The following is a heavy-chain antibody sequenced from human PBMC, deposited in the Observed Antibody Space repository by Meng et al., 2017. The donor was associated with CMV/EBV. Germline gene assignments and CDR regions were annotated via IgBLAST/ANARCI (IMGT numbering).Heavy chain of an antibody. CDR3: ALQGGDY. CDR1: GFTFSSYS. V-gene: IGHV3-21*01. J-gene: IGHJ4*02. CDR2: ISSSSSYI. D-gene: IGHD3-16*01. Sequence: GESLKISCAASGFTFSSYSMNWVRQAPGKGLEWVSSISSSSSYIYYADSVKGRFTISRDDAKNSLYLQMNSLRAEDTAVYYCALQGGDYWGQGTLVTVSS.